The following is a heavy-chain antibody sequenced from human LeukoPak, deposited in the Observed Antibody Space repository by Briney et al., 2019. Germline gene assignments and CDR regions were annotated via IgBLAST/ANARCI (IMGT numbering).Heavy chain of an antibody. D-gene: IGHD2-21*01. CDR3: AKEFNRGLPDY. J-gene: IGHJ4*02. CDR1: GFTFSIYG. Sequence: GGSLRLTCAASGFTFSIYGMHWVRQAPGKGLEWVAVISYDGSNEYYADSVKGRFTISRDNSKNTLYLQMSSLRAEDTAVYYCAKEFNRGLPDYWGQGTLVTVSS. V-gene: IGHV3-30*18. CDR2: ISYDGSNE.